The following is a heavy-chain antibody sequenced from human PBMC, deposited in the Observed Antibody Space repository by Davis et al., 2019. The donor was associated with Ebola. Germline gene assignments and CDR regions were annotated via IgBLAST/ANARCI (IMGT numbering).Heavy chain of an antibody. CDR1: GGSFSGHF. D-gene: IGHD2-21*02. V-gene: IGHV4-34*01. J-gene: IGHJ5*02. Sequence: SETLSLTCSVSGGSFSGHFWSWIRQPPGKGMEWIGQISQGGVTNYNPSLKSRVTISMDTSKNQFYLRLDSVTAADTAVFYCARTAMTSISDLGLGYNYFDPWGQGTLVTVST. CDR3: ARTAMTSISDLGLGYNYFDP. CDR2: ISQGGVT.